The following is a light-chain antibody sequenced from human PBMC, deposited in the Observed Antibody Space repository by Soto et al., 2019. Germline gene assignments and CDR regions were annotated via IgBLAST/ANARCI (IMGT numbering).Light chain of an antibody. V-gene: IGKV1-39*01. J-gene: IGKJ1*01. Sequence: DIRMTQSPSSLSASVGDRVTITCRASQRVRKFLDWYQLKPGKAPKLLIYAAASLDYCVPSRFSGSGSGTDFALNIDSLQPDDFATYYWQQYYSQPWTCGNGTKVAVK. CDR2: AAA. CDR3: QQYYSQPWT. CDR1: QRVRKF.